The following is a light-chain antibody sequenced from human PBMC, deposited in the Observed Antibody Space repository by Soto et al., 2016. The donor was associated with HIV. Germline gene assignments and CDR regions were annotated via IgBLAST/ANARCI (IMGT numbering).Light chain of an antibody. CDR2: DDS. CDR1: NIASKS. V-gene: IGLV3-21*03. CDR3: QVWDSNSDHWV. J-gene: IGLJ3*02. Sequence: SYVLTQPPSLSLAPGKTATITCGGNNIASKSVHWYQQKPGQAPVMVVYDDSDRPSGIPERFSGSNSGNTAALTISRVEAGDEADYYCQVWDSNSDHWVFGGGTKLTVL.